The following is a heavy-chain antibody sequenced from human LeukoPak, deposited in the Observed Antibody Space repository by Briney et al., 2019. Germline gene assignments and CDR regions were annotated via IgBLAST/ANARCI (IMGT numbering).Heavy chain of an antibody. D-gene: IGHD5-12*01. V-gene: IGHV3-7*03. CDR1: EFTFTTYW. Sequence: GGSLRLSCEASEFTFTTYWMSWVRQAPGKGLEWVANIKQDGSEKYYVDSVKGRFTISRDNAKNSVYLQMNSLRAEDTALYYCASLIVATGGEDYWGQGTLVTVSS. J-gene: IGHJ4*02. CDR2: IKQDGSEK. CDR3: ASLIVATGGEDY.